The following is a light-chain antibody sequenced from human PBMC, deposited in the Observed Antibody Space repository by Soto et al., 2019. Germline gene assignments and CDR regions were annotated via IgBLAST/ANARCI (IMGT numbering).Light chain of an antibody. CDR1: QGIAND. Sequence: DIQMTQSPSSLSASVGDRVTFTCRASQGIANDLAWYQQKPTKAPKRRIYAASSLQSGVPSRFSGSGAGPEFTLTISSLQPEDFGTYYCLQHNSYPLTFGGGTTVEI. J-gene: IGKJ4*01. CDR2: AAS. V-gene: IGKV1-17*01. CDR3: LQHNSYPLT.